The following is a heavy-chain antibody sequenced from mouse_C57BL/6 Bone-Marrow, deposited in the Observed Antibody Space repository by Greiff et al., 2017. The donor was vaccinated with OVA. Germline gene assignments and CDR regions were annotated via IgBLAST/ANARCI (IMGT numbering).Heavy chain of an antibody. V-gene: IGHV1-39*01. CDR2: INPNYGTT. Sequence: EVKVVESGPELVKPGASVKISCKASGYSFTDYNMNWVKQSNGKSLEWIGVINPNYGTTSYNQKFKGKATLTVDQSSSTAYMQLNSLTSEDSAVYYCARWSIYYGNLGAYWGQGTLVTVSA. J-gene: IGHJ3*01. CDR1: GYSFTDYN. D-gene: IGHD2-1*01. CDR3: ARWSIYYGNLGAY.